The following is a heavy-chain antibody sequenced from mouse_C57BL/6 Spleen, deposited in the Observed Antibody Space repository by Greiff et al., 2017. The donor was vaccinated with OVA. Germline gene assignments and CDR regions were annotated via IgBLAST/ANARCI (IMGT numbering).Heavy chain of an antibody. J-gene: IGHJ4*01. CDR1: GYAFSSYW. CDR2: IYPGDGDT. CDR3: AKDSKYYAMDY. Sequence: VQLVESGAELVKPGASVKISCKASGYAFSSYWMNWVKQRPGKGLEWIGQIYPGDGDTNYNGKFKGKATLTADKSSSTAYMQLSSLTSEDSAVYFCAKDSKYYAMDYWGQGTSVTVSS. D-gene: IGHD2-5*01. V-gene: IGHV1-80*01.